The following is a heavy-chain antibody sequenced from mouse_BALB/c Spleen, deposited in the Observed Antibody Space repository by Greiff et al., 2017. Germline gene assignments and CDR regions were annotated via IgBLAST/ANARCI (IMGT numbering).Heavy chain of an antibody. J-gene: IGHJ2*01. V-gene: IGHV5-9-3*01. CDR3: AGGLRYFDY. D-gene: IGHD3-3*01. Sequence: EVKLVESGGGLVKPGGSLTLSCAASGFTFSSYAMSWVRQTPEKRLEWVATISSGGSYTYYPDSVKGRFTISRDNAKNTLYLQMSSLRSEDTAMYYCAGGLRYFDYWGQGTTLTVSS. CDR2: ISSGGSYT. CDR1: GFTFSSYA.